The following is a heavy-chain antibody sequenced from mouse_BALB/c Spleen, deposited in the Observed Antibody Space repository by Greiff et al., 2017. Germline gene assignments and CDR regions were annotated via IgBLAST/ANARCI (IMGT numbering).Heavy chain of an antibody. CDR1: GFSLTSYG. V-gene: IGHV2-4-1*01. CDR2: IWSGGST. J-gene: IGHJ1*01. CDR3: ARGGNYVWYFDV. Sequence: VKVVESGPGLVQPSQSLSITCTVSGFSLTSYGVHWVRQSPGKGLEWLGVIWSGGSTDYNAAFISRLSISKDNSKSQVFFKMNSLQADDTAIYYCARGGNYVWYFDVWGAGTTVTVSS. D-gene: IGHD2-1*01.